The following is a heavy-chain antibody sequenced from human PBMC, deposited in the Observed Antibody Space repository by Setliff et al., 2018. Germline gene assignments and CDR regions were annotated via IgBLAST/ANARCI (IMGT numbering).Heavy chain of an antibody. CDR2: ISVYNGNT. CDR1: GFGFTTFG. Sequence: ASVKVSCKTSGFGFTTFGFSWVRQAPGQGLEWMGRISVYNGNTNYGQKYQGRVAMTTDTSTNTVYMELRSLRSEDTAVYFCARDRFYNSWSGTSITAPHDAFDIWGQGTMVTVSS. D-gene: IGHD3-3*01. J-gene: IGHJ3*02. CDR3: ARDRFYNSWSGTSITAPHDAFDI. V-gene: IGHV1-18*01.